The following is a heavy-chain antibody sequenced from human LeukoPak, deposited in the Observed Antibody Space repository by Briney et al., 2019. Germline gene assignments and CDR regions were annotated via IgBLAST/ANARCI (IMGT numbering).Heavy chain of an antibody. J-gene: IGHJ4*02. Sequence: SETLSLTCAVYGGSFSGYYWSWIRQPPGKGLEWIGEINHSGSTNYNPSLKSRVTISVDTSKNQFSLKLSSVTAADTAVYYCARHYGLGSYYSGFDYWGQGTLVTVSS. CDR3: ARHYGLGSYYSGFDY. CDR2: INHSGST. V-gene: IGHV4-34*01. D-gene: IGHD3-10*01. CDR1: GGSFSGYY.